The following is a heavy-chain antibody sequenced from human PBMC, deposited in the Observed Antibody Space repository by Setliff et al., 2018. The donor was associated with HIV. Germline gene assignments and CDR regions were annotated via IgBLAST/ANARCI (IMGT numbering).Heavy chain of an antibody. Sequence: SETLSLTCAVYGGSFSGYYWSWIRQPPGKGLEWIGEINHSGSTNYNPSLKSRLTISVDTSKNQFSLKVKSVTDADTGVYYCARVGWDYYDSSGVGEFDYWGQGTLVTVS. V-gene: IGHV4-34*01. D-gene: IGHD3-22*01. CDR3: ARVGWDYYDSSGVGEFDY. CDR2: INHSGST. CDR1: GGSFSGYY. J-gene: IGHJ4*02.